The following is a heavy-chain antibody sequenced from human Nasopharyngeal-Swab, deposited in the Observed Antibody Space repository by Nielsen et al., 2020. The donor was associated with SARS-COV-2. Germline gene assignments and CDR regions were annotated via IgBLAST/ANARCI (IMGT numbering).Heavy chain of an antibody. CDR2: IKQEGSEQ. CDR3: SRGARGFLLWYFDL. V-gene: IGHV3-7*01. Sequence: GEYLKISCAASGFTFSSYWMSWVRQAPGKGLEWVAKIKQEGSEQYYVDSVKGRFTISRDNAKNSLYLQMNSLRAEDTAVYYCSRGARGFLLWYFDLWGRGTLVTVSS. J-gene: IGHJ2*01. D-gene: IGHD2-15*01. CDR1: GFTFSSYW.